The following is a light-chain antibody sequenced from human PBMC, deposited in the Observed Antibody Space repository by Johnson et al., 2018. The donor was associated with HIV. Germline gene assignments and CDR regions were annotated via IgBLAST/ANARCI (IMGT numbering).Light chain of an antibody. CDR3: GTWDSSLTAVYV. Sequence: QSVLTQPPSVSAAPGQKVTISCSGSSSNIGNNDVSWYQQLPGTAPKLLIYDNNQRPLGIPDRFSGSKSGTSATLGITGLQTGDEADYYCGTWDSSLTAVYVFGTGTKVTV. CDR2: DNN. J-gene: IGLJ1*01. CDR1: SSNIGNND. V-gene: IGLV1-51*01.